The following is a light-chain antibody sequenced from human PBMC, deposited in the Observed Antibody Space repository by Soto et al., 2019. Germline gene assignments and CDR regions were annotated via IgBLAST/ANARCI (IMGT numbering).Light chain of an antibody. V-gene: IGLV1-40*01. J-gene: IGLJ2*01. CDR2: GNS. Sequence: QSVLTQPPSVSGAPGQRVTISCTGSSSNIGAGYDVHWYQQLPGTAPKLLIYGNSNRPSGVPDRFSGSKSGTSASLAITGLQAEDEAEYYCSSYAGGNAGGDNYVIFGGGTKVTVL. CDR1: SSNIGAGYD. CDR3: SSYAGGNAGGDNYVI.